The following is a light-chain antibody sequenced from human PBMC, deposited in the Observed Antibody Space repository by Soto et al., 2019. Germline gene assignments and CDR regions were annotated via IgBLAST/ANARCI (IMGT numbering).Light chain of an antibody. J-gene: IGKJ2*01. CDR2: AAS. Sequence: DIPMTQSPSSLSASVGDRLTITCRASQSINSFLNWYQQKPGKAPKLLIYAASSLQSGVPSRFSGSGSGTDFTLTISSLQPEDFAIYYCQQSYSTPYTFGQGTKLEI. V-gene: IGKV1-39*01. CDR1: QSINSF. CDR3: QQSYSTPYT.